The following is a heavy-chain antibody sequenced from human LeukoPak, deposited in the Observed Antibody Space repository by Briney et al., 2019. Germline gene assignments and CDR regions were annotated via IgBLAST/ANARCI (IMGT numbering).Heavy chain of an antibody. CDR3: GGVSPDFYGSGTYVDY. CDR1: GGSISDFY. D-gene: IGHD3-10*01. Sequence: PSETLSLTCSVSGGSISDFYWTWIRQTPGRGLEWIAYIFSSGSITYKPHLKRRVSMSLDPSKRQFALNLRSVTAAATAVYFCGGVSPDFYGSGTYVDYWGQGILVTVSP. J-gene: IGHJ4*02. CDR2: IFSSGSI. V-gene: IGHV4-59*01.